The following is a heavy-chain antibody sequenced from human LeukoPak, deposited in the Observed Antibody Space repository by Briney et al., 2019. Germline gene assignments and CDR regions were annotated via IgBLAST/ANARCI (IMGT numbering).Heavy chain of an antibody. Sequence: TGGSLRLSCAASGFTFSSYAMHWVRQAPGKGLEWVSYISSSSTIYYADSVKGRFTISRDNAKNSLYLQMNSPRAEDTAVYYCARTNYFDYWGQGTLVTVSS. CDR2: ISSSSTI. J-gene: IGHJ4*02. CDR1: GFTFSSYA. V-gene: IGHV3-48*04. CDR3: ARTNYFDY.